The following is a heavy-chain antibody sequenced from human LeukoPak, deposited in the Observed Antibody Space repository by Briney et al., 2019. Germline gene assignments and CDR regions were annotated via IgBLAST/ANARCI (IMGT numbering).Heavy chain of an antibody. CDR3: ARDRYGDWVLGFDY. D-gene: IGHD4-17*01. CDR1: GFTFSSYE. CDR2: ISSSGSTI. V-gene: IGHV3-48*03. J-gene: IGHJ4*02. Sequence: GGSLRLSCAASGFTFSSYEMNWVRQAPGKGLEWVSYISSSGSTIYYAGSVKGRFTISRDNAKNTVYLQMNSLRPEDTGVFYCARDRYGDWVLGFDYWGQGALVTVSS.